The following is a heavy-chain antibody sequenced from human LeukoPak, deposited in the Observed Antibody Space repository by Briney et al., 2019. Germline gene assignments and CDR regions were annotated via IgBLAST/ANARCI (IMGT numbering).Heavy chain of an antibody. CDR1: GGSISGSSYY. J-gene: IGHJ6*02. D-gene: IGHD2-2*01. V-gene: IGHV4-30-4*08. CDR3: AREVLPAANYYGMDV. Sequence: PSETLSLTCTVSGGSISGSSYYWGWIRQPPGKGLEWIGYIYYSGSTYYNPSLKSRVTISVDTSKNLFSLKLSSVTAADTAVYYCAREVLPAANYYGMDVWGQGTTVTVSS. CDR2: IYYSGST.